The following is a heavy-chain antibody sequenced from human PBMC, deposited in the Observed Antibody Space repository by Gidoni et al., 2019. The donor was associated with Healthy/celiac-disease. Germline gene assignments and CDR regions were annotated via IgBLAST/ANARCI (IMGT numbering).Heavy chain of an antibody. V-gene: IGHV4-59*01. J-gene: IGHJ5*02. D-gene: IGHD1-26*01. CDR2: IYYSGST. Sequence: QVQLQESAPGLAKPSETLSLPCTVPGCSLSSYYWSWIRQPTGKGLEWIGYIYYSGSTNYNPALKSRVTISVDTSKNQFSLKLSSVTAADTAVYYGARRYSGSYYVWFDPWGQGTLVTVSS. CDR1: GCSLSSYY. CDR3: ARRYSGSYYVWFDP.